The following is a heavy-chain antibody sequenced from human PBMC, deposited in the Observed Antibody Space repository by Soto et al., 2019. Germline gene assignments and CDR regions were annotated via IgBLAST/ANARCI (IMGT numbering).Heavy chain of an antibody. V-gene: IGHV3-7*03. CDR1: GFKFSDYW. D-gene: IGHD3-16*02. CDR2: IKHDTSEA. J-gene: IGHJ4*02. CDR3: ARDGLLFSGPYRPSRFDY. Sequence: DVQLVESGGGLVQPGRSLRLSCAASGFKFSDYWMSWVRQAPGKGREWVGNIKHDTSEAHYADSVKGRFTITRDNIKNFLFLQMNGLRSDDTASYYCARDGLLFSGPYRPSRFDYWGLGTLVTVSS.